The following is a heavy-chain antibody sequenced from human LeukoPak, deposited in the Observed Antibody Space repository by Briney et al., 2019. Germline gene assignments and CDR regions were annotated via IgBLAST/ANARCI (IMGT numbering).Heavy chain of an antibody. D-gene: IGHD6-13*01. J-gene: IGHJ4*02. CDR1: VGSISSGGYY. Sequence: SQTLSLTCTVSVGSISSGGYYWSWIRQHPGKGLEWIGYIYYSGSTYYNPSLKSRVTISVDTSKNQFSLKLSSVTAADTAVYYCARGQPRQYYFDYWGQGTLVTVSS. CDR2: IYYSGST. CDR3: ARGQPRQYYFDY. V-gene: IGHV4-31*03.